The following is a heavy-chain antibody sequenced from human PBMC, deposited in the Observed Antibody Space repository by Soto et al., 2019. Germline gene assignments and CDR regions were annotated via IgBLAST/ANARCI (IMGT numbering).Heavy chain of an antibody. D-gene: IGHD2-2*01. CDR2: IYGGGTA. CDR3: AREGPYCSATSCYQRGFDY. Sequence: EVQLVESGGGLVQPGGSLRLSCSASGFTVSTHYMSWVRQGPGKGLEWVAIIYGGGTAQYADSVRGRFTLSRDNSKNTVDLQLNSLRAEDTAVYYCAREGPYCSATSCYQRGFDYWGQGTLVTVSS. CDR1: GFTVSTHY. V-gene: IGHV3-66*01. J-gene: IGHJ4*02.